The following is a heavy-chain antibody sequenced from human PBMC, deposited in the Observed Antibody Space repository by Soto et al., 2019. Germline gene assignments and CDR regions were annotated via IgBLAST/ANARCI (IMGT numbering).Heavy chain of an antibody. D-gene: IGHD3-22*01. Sequence: EVQLVESGGGLVKPGGSLRLSCAASGFSFSSYKMNWVRQAPGRGLEWVSCISKSSSYIYYADSVKGRFTISRDNAKNSLYLQMNSLRAEDTAVYYCARDKYRSGSYDRLGDDDALDIWGQGTMVTVSS. J-gene: IGHJ3*02. CDR1: GFSFSSYK. CDR2: ISKSSSYI. CDR3: ARDKYRSGSYDRLGDDDALDI. V-gene: IGHV3-21*06.